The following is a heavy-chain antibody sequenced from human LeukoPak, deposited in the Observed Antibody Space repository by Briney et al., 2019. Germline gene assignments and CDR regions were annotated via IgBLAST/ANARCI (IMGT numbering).Heavy chain of an antibody. CDR3: ARDSPWELLAFDI. Sequence: PSETLSLTCTVSGGSISSYYWSWIRQPPGKGLEWIGYIYYSGSTYYNPSLKSRVTISVDTSKNQLSLKLSSVTAADTAVYYCARDSPWELLAFDIWGQGTMVTVSS. D-gene: IGHD1-26*01. CDR2: IYYSGST. CDR1: GGSISSYY. V-gene: IGHV4-59*12. J-gene: IGHJ3*02.